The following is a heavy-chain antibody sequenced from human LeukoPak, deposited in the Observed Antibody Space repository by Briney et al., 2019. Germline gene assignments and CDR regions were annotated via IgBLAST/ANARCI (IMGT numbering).Heavy chain of an antibody. J-gene: IGHJ4*02. CDR3: TTIKRGNIFGYFDF. V-gene: IGHV4-59*11. CDR2: MLDTVTT. Sequence: PSETLSLTCAVSGASMNTHYWSWIRQPPGKGLEWIGYMLDTVTTKDNPSLKSRFTLSADTSKNQFSLRLTSVTAADTAVYYCTTIKRGNIFGYFDFWGQGIPVTVSS. D-gene: IGHD5-18*01. CDR1: GASMNTHY.